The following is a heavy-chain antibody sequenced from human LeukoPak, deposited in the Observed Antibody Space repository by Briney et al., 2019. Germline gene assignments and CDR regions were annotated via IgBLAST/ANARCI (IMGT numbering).Heavy chain of an antibody. D-gene: IGHD2-8*01. V-gene: IGHV3-21*04. CDR3: AKDRISASASRHLMNWFDP. Sequence: GGSPRLSCAASGFTFSTYSMNWVRQAPGKGLEWVSSISSSSSYIYYADSVKGRFTISRDNSKNTLYLQMNSLRAEDTAVYYCAKDRISASASRHLMNWFDPWGQGTLVTVSS. CDR2: ISSSSSYI. CDR1: GFTFSTYS. J-gene: IGHJ5*02.